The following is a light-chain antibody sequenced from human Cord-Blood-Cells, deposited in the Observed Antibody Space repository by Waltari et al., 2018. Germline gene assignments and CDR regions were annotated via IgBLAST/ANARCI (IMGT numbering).Light chain of an antibody. J-gene: IGLJ1*01. CDR3: SAYTSSSTYV. CDR2: EVS. CDR1: SSDVGSYNR. V-gene: IGLV2-18*02. Sequence: QSALTQPPSVSGSPGQSVTISCTGTSSDVGSYNRVSWYQPPPGPAPKRMFFEVSNRPSGVPDRFSGSKSGNPASLTISGLQAEDEADYYCSAYTSSSTYVFGTGTKVTVL.